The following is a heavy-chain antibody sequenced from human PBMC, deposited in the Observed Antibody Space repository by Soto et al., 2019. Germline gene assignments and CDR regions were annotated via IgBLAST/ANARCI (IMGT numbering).Heavy chain of an antibody. CDR2: IGRGGDT. D-gene: IGHD1-1*01. CDR1: GFTLTSYG. CDR3: AKDGTTTGIHYYAMDV. J-gene: IGHJ6*02. Sequence: GGSLRLSCEVSGFTLTSYGMNWVRQAPDKGLEWVSTIGRGGDTYYADSVKGRFTISRDNSENTLFLQMNSLRAEDTALYFCAKDGTTTGIHYYAMDVWGQGTTVTVSS. V-gene: IGHV3-23*01.